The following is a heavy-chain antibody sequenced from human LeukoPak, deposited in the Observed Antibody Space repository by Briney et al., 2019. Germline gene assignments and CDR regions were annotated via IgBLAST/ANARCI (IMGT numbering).Heavy chain of an antibody. V-gene: IGHV1-2*02. J-gene: IGHJ4*02. D-gene: IGHD4-17*01. CDR2: INPNIGGT. CDR1: GYTFTSYG. Sequence: ASVTVSCMASGYTFTSYGISWVRQAPGEGLEWMGWINPNIGGTNYEQKFQGRVTMTRDTSISTVYMELSRLRSDDTAVYYCARDGGGTVTNAFDYWGQGTLVTVSS. CDR3: ARDGGGTVTNAFDY.